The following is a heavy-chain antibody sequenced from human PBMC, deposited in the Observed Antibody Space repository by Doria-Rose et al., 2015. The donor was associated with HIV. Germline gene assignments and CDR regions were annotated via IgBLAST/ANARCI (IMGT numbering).Heavy chain of an antibody. CDR1: GGTFSSFA. Sequence: QVQLVQSRAAARKPGSSVKVSCKASGGTFSSFAINWVRQAPGQGLEWMGGIIPIFGSPNYAQKFQGRVTLTADESTTTVYMELSSLRSEDTAVYYCARDSDYSGNEEGAFDYWGQGTLVTVSS. CDR2: IIPIFGSP. V-gene: IGHV1-69*12. CDR3: ARDSDYSGNEEGAFDY. J-gene: IGHJ4*02. D-gene: IGHD4-4*01.